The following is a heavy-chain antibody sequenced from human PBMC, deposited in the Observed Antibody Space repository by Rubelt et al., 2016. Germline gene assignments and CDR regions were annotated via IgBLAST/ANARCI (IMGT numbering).Heavy chain of an antibody. J-gene: IGHJ5*02. CDR1: GYTITSYY. V-gene: IGHV1-46*01. D-gene: IGHD2-21*02. CDR3: VRGMGTAYARWFDP. CDR2: FKPSGGDT. Sequence: QVQLVQSGAEVKKPGASVKVSCKASGYTITSYYMHWVRQAPGQGLEWLGIFKPSGGDTDYAQKFQGRVTMTTDTATNTVQMELSSLRSEETALDYGVRGMGTAYARWFDPWGQGTLVTVSS.